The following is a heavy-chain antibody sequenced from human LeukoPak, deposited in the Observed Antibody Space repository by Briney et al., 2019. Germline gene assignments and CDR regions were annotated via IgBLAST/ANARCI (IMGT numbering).Heavy chain of an antibody. CDR1: GYTFTSYA. CDR2: INAGNGNT. Sequence: ASVKVSCKASGYTFTSYAMHWVRQAPGQRLEWMGWINAGNGNTKFSQKFQGRVTITRDTSASTAYMELSSLRSEDTAVYYCARDYPRQYYYDSSGYDYWGQGTLVTVSS. J-gene: IGHJ4*02. V-gene: IGHV1-3*01. D-gene: IGHD3-22*01. CDR3: ARDYPRQYYYDSSGYDY.